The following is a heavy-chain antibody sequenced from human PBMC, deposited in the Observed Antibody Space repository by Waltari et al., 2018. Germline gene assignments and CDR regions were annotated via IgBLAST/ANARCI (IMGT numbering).Heavy chain of an antibody. D-gene: IGHD3-16*01. J-gene: IGHJ3*01. CDR3: ATLGAYLGAFDV. CDR1: GFIVSSNY. CDR2: IYAGGGS. V-gene: IGHV3-53*02. Sequence: EVQLVETGGGLIQPGGSLRLSCAVSGFIVSSNYMSWVRQAPGKGLEVVSVIYAGGGSYSADAERGRFTISRDNSKNTLYLEMNTLRADDTAVYYCATLGAYLGAFDVWGQGTMVTVSS.